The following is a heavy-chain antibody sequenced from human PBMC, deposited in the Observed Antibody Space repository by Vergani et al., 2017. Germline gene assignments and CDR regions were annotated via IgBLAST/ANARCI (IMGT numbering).Heavy chain of an antibody. D-gene: IGHD3-22*01. CDR3: TRLRDYYDSSGYLH. J-gene: IGHJ4*02. V-gene: IGHV4-59*01. CDR1: GGSISSYY. Sequence: QVQLQESGPGLVKPSETLSLTCTVSGGSISSYYWSWIRQPPGKGLEWIGYIYYSGSTNYNPSLKSRGTISVDTSKNQFSLKQSSVTAADTAVYYCTRLRDYYDSSGYLHWGQGTLVTVSS. CDR2: IYYSGST.